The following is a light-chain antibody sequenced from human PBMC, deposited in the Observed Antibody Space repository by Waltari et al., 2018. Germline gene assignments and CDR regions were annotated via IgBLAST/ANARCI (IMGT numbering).Light chain of an antibody. CDR1: SSNIGSKV. Sequence: QSVLTQPPSASGTPGQRVTIPCSGSSSNIGSKVVNWYQQVPGTTPKLLIYRNDQRPSGVPDRFSGSKSGTSASLAISGLRPEDEAEYYCASWDDSLNGRWEFGGGTKVTVL. CDR2: RND. J-gene: IGLJ3*02. CDR3: ASWDDSLNGRWE. V-gene: IGLV1-44*01.